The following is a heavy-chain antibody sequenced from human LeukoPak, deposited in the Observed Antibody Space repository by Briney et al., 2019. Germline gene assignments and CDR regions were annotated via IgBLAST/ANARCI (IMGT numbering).Heavy chain of an antibody. J-gene: IGHJ4*02. CDR2: LSYTGST. D-gene: IGHD3-22*01. CDR3: ARGGIVEPHYFDY. Sequence: SETLSLTCAVSGASISNYYWSWIRQPPGKGLEWIGYLSYTGSTNYNPSLKSRVTISVDTSKNQFSLKLSSVTAADTALYYCARGGIVEPHYFDYWGQGTLVTVSS. CDR1: GASISNYY. V-gene: IGHV4-59*01.